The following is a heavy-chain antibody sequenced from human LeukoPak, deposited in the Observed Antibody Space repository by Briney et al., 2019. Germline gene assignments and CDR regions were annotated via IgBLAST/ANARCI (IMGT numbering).Heavy chain of an antibody. CDR2: TYYRSKWHY. J-gene: IGHJ5*02. D-gene: IGHD5-18*01. V-gene: IGHV6-1*01. Sequence: SQTLSLTCVISGDSVSSNSAAWNWIRQSPSRGLEWLGRTYYRSKWHYDYAVSVKSRKTINPDTSKNQFSLHLDSVTPEDTAVYYCAGYSYGVRPSWGQGTLVSVSS. CDR3: AGYSYGVRPS. CDR1: GDSVSSNSAA.